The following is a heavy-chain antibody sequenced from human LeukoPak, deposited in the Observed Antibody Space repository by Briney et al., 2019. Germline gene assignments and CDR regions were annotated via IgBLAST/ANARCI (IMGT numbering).Heavy chain of an antibody. J-gene: IGHJ4*02. CDR2: INAGNGNT. V-gene: IGHV1-3*01. D-gene: IGHD5-12*01. Sequence: ASVKVSCKASGYTFTSYAMHWVRQAPGQRLEWMGWINAGNGNTKYSQKFQGRVTITRDTSASTVYMELSSLRSEDTAVYYCARVGYSGYDSRPVFNYWGQGTLVTVSS. CDR3: ARVGYSGYDSRPVFNY. CDR1: GYTFTSYA.